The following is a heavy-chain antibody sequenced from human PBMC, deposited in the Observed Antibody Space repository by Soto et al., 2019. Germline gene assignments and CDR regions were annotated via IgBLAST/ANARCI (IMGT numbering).Heavy chain of an antibody. D-gene: IGHD2-15*01. CDR1: GFTFSSYW. CDR2: INGYGGST. CDR3: GKLSGSTCYFALAF. Sequence: GGSLRLSCAASGFTFSSYWMHWVRQAPGKGLEWVSSINGYGGSTFYAGSVKGRISISRDDSKDTLYLQMNDLRAEDTAVYYCGKLSGSTCYFALAFWGQGVLVTVSS. J-gene: IGHJ4*02. V-gene: IGHV3-74*01.